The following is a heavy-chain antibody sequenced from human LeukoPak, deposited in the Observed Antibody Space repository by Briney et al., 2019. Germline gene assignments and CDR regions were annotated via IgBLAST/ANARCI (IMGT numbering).Heavy chain of an antibody. D-gene: IGHD1-26*01. CDR3: ARRKESYWDSDAFDI. J-gene: IGHJ3*02. CDR1: GGSISSYY. CDR2: IYYSGST. Sequence: PSETLSLTCTVSGGSISSYYWSWIRQPPGKGLEWIGYIYYSGSTNYNPSLKSRVTISVDTSKNQFSLKLSSVTAADTAVYYCARRKESYWDSDAFDIWGQGTMVTVSS. V-gene: IGHV4-59*01.